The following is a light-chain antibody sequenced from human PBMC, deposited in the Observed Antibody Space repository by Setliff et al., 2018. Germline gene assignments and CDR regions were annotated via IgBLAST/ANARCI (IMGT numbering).Light chain of an antibody. CDR2: DVS. CDR1: SSDIGAYDY. Sequence: QSALTQPASVSGSPGQSITIYCIGSSSDIGAYDYVAWYQQHPGKAPKLMIYDVSHWPSGVSHRFSASKSGNTASLTISGLQVEDEADYYCSSYSTRTSLDVFGTGTKVTVL. V-gene: IGLV2-14*03. CDR3: SSYSTRTSLDV. J-gene: IGLJ1*01.